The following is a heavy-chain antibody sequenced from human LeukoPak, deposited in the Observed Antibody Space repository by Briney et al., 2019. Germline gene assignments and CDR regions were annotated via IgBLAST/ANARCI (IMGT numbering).Heavy chain of an antibody. V-gene: IGHV3-48*03. CDR1: GFTISSYE. CDR2: ISSGGSYT. CDR3: ARALSRGPYGDYGMDV. D-gene: IGHD4-17*01. J-gene: IGHJ6*02. Sequence: GGSLGLSCAASGFTISSYEMNWVRQAPGKGLEWVSHISSGGSYTYYADSVKGRFTISRDNAKNSLYLQMNSLRAEDTAVYYCARALSRGPYGDYGMDVWGQGTTVTVSS.